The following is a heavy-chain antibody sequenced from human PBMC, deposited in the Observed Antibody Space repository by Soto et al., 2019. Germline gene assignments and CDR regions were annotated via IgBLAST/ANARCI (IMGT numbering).Heavy chain of an antibody. CDR3: ARQWELSGYYYGMDV. Sequence: SVKVSCKASGYTFTSYDINWVRQATGQGLEWMGWMNPNSGNTGYAQKFQGRVTMTRDTSISTAYMELSSLRSEDTAVYYCARQWELSGYYYGMDVWGQGTTVTGLL. CDR2: MNPNSGNT. D-gene: IGHD1-26*01. J-gene: IGHJ6*02. V-gene: IGHV1-8*01. CDR1: GYTFTSYD.